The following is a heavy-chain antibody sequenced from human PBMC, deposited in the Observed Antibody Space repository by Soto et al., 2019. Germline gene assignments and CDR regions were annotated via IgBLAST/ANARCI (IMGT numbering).Heavy chain of an antibody. Sequence: QVQLVQSGAEVKKPGASVKVSCKASGYTFTSYAMHWVRQAPGQRLEWMGWINAGNGNTKYSQKFQGRVTITRDTSASTAYMELSSLRSEDTAVYYCARDPHYSDILTGYYSRGWYFDLWGRGTLVTVSS. J-gene: IGHJ2*01. CDR1: GYTFTSYA. CDR3: ARDPHYSDILTGYYSRGWYFDL. D-gene: IGHD3-9*01. V-gene: IGHV1-3*01. CDR2: INAGNGNT.